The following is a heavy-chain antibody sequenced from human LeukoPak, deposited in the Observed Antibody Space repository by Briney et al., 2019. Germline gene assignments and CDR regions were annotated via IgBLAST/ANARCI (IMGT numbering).Heavy chain of an antibody. CDR2: ISATGSTT. V-gene: IGHV3-23*01. CDR3: AKDSQSVAFFLDDAFDL. J-gene: IGHJ3*01. D-gene: IGHD2/OR15-2a*01. CDR1: GLTFSTYA. Sequence: GGSLRLSCTASGLTFSTYALSWVRQTPGKGLEWLSVISATGSTTYYADSVRGRFTISRDNSKNTLYLQMTSLRAEDTAVYYCAKDSQSVAFFLDDAFDLWGQGTIVTVSA.